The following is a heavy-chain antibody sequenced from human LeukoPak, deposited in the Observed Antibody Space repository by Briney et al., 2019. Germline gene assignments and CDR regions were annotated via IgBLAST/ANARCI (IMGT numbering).Heavy chain of an antibody. CDR2: FDPEDGET. CDR3: ATGDDFWSGYSFDY. V-gene: IGHV1-24*01. J-gene: IGHJ4*02. D-gene: IGHD3-3*01. CDR1: GYTLTELS. Sequence: ASVKVSCKVSGYTLTELSMHWVRQAPGKGLEWMGGFDPEDGETIYAQKFQGRVTMTEDTSTDTAYMELSSLRSEDTAVYYCATGDDFWSGYSFDYWGQGTLVTVSS.